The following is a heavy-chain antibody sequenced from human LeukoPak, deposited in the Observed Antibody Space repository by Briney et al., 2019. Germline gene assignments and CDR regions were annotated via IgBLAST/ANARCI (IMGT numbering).Heavy chain of an antibody. CDR3: ARGDSSSGWYYFDC. CDR1: GFTFSSYG. D-gene: IGHD6-19*01. CDR2: IWYDGSNK. J-gene: IGHJ4*02. Sequence: PGRSLRLSCAASGFTFSSYGRHWVRQAPGKGLEWVAVIWYDGSNKYYADSVKGRFTISRDNSKNTLYLQMNSLRAEDTAVYYCARGDSSSGWYYFDCWGQGTLVTVSS. V-gene: IGHV3-33*01.